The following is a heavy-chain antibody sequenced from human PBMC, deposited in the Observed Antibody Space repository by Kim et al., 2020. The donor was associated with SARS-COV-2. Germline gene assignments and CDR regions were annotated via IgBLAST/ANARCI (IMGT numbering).Heavy chain of an antibody. D-gene: IGHD6-13*01. V-gene: IGHV4-39*07. Sequence: SETLSLTCNVSGGSISSSSYYWGWIRQPPGKGLEWIGSIYYSGSTYCNPSLKSRVTMSIDTSENHFSLKLSSATAADTAVYYCAKVSSWYDAFDVWGQG. J-gene: IGHJ3*01. CDR1: GGSISSSSYY. CDR3: AKVSSWYDAFDV. CDR2: IYYSGST.